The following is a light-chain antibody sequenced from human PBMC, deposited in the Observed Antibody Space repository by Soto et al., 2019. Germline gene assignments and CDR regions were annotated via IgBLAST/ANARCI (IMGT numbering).Light chain of an antibody. CDR3: SSYTSSSTLPSFV. CDR1: SSDVGGSNF. Sequence: QSALTQPASVSASPGQSITISCTGTSSDVGGSNFVSWYQQHPGKPPKLIIYDVATRPSGVSNRFSGSKSGSTASLIISRLQTEDEADYYCSSYTSSSTLPSFVFGTGTKVTVL. V-gene: IGLV2-14*03. CDR2: DVA. J-gene: IGLJ1*01.